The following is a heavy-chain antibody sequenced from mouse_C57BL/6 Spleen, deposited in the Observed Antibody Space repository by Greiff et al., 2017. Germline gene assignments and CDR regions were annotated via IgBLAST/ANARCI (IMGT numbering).Heavy chain of an antibody. CDR3: ARKDDYDGYYFDY. J-gene: IGHJ2*01. Sequence: QVQLKQSGAELARPGASVKLSCKASGYTFTSYGISWVKQRPGQGLEWIGEIYPRSGNTYYNEKFKGKATLTADKSSSTAYMELRSLTSEDSAVYFWARKDDYDGYYFDYWGQGTTLTVSS. V-gene: IGHV1-81*01. CDR2: IYPRSGNT. D-gene: IGHD2-4*01. CDR1: GYTFTSYG.